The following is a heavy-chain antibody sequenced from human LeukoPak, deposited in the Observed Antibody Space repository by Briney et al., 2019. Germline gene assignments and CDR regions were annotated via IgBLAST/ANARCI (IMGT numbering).Heavy chain of an antibody. D-gene: IGHD1-14*01. CDR2: INADGSTA. Sequence: GGSLRLSCAASGFTFGNSWVHWVRQAPGKGLVWVSLINADGSTATYADSVKGRFTISRDNARNTLSLQMNNLTIEDTAVYYCVVVVEPPDSDGFDVWGQGTMITVSS. V-gene: IGHV3-74*01. CDR1: GFTFGNSW. CDR3: VVVVEPPDSDGFDV. J-gene: IGHJ3*01.